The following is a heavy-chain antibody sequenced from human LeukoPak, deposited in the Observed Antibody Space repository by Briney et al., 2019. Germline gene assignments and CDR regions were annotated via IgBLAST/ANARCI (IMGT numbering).Heavy chain of an antibody. J-gene: IGHJ6*03. CDR3: ARSWVGGSPYYYYYMDV. CDR1: GFTFDDYG. CDR2: INWNGGNT. V-gene: IGHV3-20*04. Sequence: PGGSLRLSCAASGFTFDDYGMSWVRQAPGKGLEWVSGINWNGGNTGYADSVKGRFTISRDNAKNSLYLQMNSLRAEDTALYYCARSWVGGSPYYYYYMDVWGKGTTVTVSS. D-gene: IGHD2-15*01.